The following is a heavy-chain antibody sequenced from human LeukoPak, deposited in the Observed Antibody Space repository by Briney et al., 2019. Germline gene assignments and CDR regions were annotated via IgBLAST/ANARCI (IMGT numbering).Heavy chain of an antibody. V-gene: IGHV3-30*04. Sequence: PGGSLRLSCAASGFTFSSYNMNWVRQAPGKGLEWVAVISYDGSNKYYADSVKGRFTISRDNSKNTLYLQMNSLRAEDTAVYYCARDSPVVTTNYYYYYYMDVWGKGTTVTVSS. CDR2: ISYDGSNK. CDR3: ARDSPVVTTNYYYYYYMDV. D-gene: IGHD4-23*01. J-gene: IGHJ6*03. CDR1: GFTFSSYN.